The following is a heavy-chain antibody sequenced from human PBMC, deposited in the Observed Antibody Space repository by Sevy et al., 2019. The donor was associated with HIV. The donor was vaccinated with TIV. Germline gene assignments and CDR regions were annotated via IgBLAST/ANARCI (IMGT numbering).Heavy chain of an antibody. Sequence: GGSLRLSCAASGFTFSNAWMSWVRQAPGKGLEWVGRIKSKTDGGTTDYAAPVKGRLTISRNDSKNTMNLQMNSLKTEDKAIYYCTTGSKKRGLSALLDYWGQGTLVTVSS. CDR2: IKSKTDGGTT. CDR1: GFTFSNAW. CDR3: TTGSKKRGLSALLDY. D-gene: IGHD3-10*01. V-gene: IGHV3-15*01. J-gene: IGHJ4*02.